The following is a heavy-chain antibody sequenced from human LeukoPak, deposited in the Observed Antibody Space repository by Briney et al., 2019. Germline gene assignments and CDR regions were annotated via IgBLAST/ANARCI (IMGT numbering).Heavy chain of an antibody. D-gene: IGHD4-11*01. CDR3: ARDRTTVTTLDY. J-gene: IGHJ4*02. V-gene: IGHV3-48*03. CDR2: ISSSGNTL. CDR1: GFTFSSYE. Sequence: PGGSLTLSCAASGFTFSSYEMNWVRQAPGKGLEWVSYISSSGNTLYYADYVKGRFTNSRDNAKNSLYLQMNSLRAEDTAVYYCARDRTTVTTLDYWGQGTMVTVSS.